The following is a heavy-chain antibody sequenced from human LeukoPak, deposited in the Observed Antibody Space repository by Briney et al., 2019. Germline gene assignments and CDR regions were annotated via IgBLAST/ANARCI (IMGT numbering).Heavy chain of an antibody. CDR3: ARVGTTVVVYYYYYMDV. J-gene: IGHJ6*03. CDR2: ISGTSNTI. CDR1: GFTLSSYS. D-gene: IGHD3-22*01. V-gene: IGHV3-48*01. Sequence: GGSLRLSCEVSGFTLSSYSMKWVRQAPGKGLEWVSYISGTSNTIYYADSVKGRFTISRDNAKNSLYLQMNSLRAEDTAVYYCARVGTTVVVYYYYYMDVWGKGTTVTVSS.